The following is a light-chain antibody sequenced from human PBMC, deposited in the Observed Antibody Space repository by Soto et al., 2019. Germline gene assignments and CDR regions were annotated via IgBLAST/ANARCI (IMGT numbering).Light chain of an antibody. CDR3: QQYGSSSPT. Sequence: EIVLTQSPGTLSLSPGERATLSCRASQSVSKNFLAWYQQKPGQAPRLLISGASNRATGIPDRFSGSRSGTDFCLSIDRAEPEDLAVYFCQQYGSSSPTFGGGTKVAIK. CDR1: QSVSKNF. V-gene: IGKV3-20*01. CDR2: GAS. J-gene: IGKJ4*01.